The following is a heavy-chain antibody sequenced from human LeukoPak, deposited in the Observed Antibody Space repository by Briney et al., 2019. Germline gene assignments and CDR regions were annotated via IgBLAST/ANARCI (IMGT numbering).Heavy chain of an antibody. CDR1: GFTFSSYA. V-gene: IGHV3-30*04. Sequence: GGSLRLSCAASGFTFSSYAMHWVRQAPGKGLEWVAVISYDGSNKYYADSVKGRFTISRDNSKNTLYLQMNSLRAEDTALYYCAKDMAAYYYASGNIDYWGQGTLVTVSS. J-gene: IGHJ4*02. CDR3: AKDMAAYYYASGNIDY. D-gene: IGHD3-10*01. CDR2: ISYDGSNK.